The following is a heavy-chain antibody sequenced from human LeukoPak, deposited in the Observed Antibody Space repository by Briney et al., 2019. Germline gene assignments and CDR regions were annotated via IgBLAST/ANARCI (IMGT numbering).Heavy chain of an antibody. D-gene: IGHD3-10*01. Sequence: ASVKVSCKASGYTFTSYDINWVRQASGQGLEWMGWMSPKSANTGYAQKFQGRVTITRDTSISTAYMELSSLTSEDTAVYYCARTPPGGLIDYWGQGTLVTVSS. CDR2: MSPKSANT. V-gene: IGHV1-8*03. CDR1: GYTFTSYD. CDR3: ARTPPGGLIDY. J-gene: IGHJ4*02.